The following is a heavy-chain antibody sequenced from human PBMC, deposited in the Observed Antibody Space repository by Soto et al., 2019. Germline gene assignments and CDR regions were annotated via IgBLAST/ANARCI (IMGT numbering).Heavy chain of an antibody. V-gene: IGHV1-18*01. CDR3: ARAFFYQGSDSRGYSFDAFDF. J-gene: IGHJ3*01. Sequence: QVQLVQSGAEVKKPGASVKVSCKASGYTFTSSGMSWVRQAPGQGLEWMGWISAHTGSSEYAQRVQGRDAMTTDRSASTAYMELRSLRSDDTAVYYCARAFFYQGSDSRGYSFDAFDFWGPGTLVTVSS. D-gene: IGHD3-22*01. CDR2: ISAHTGSS. CDR1: GYTFTSSG.